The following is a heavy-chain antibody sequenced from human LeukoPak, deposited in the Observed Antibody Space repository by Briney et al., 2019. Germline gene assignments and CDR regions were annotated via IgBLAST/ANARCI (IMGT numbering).Heavy chain of an antibody. V-gene: IGHV3-64*02. J-gene: IGHJ3*01. D-gene: IGHD2-2*01. Sequence: GGSLRLSCAVSGFSFSTSVMHWVRQAPGKGLEFVASITTNGEMRHYADSVKGRFIISRDNSKNTMYLQMGRVRPEDMAVYYCAREGARVGRAFDFWGQGTRVTVSS. CDR3: AREGARVGRAFDF. CDR2: ITTNGEMR. CDR1: GFSFSTSV.